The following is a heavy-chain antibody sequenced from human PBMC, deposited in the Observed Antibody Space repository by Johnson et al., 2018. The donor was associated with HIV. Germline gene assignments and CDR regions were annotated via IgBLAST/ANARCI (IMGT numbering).Heavy chain of an antibody. Sequence: VQLVESGGGVVQPGGSLRLSCAASGFTFSSYGMHWVRQAPGKGLEWVAFIRYDGSNKYYADSVKGRFTISREHSKNTLYLQMNSLRAEDTAVYYCAKDSLLGYCSGGSCYDDDAFDIWGQGTMVTVSS. CDR3: AKDSLLGYCSGGSCYDDDAFDI. J-gene: IGHJ3*02. CDR2: IRYDGSNK. CDR1: GFTFSSYG. D-gene: IGHD2-15*01. V-gene: IGHV3-30*02.